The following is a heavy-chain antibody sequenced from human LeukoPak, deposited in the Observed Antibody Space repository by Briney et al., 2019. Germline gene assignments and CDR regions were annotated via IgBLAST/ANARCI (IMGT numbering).Heavy chain of an antibody. CDR1: GGSVSSGSYY. D-gene: IGHD2-15*01. CDR3: ARELISVLPRPHDAFDI. CDR2: IYCSGST. V-gene: IGHV4-61*01. Sequence: SETLSLTCTVSGGSVSSGSYYWSWIRQPPGKGLEWIGCIYCSGSTNYNPSLKSRVTISVDTSKNQFSLKLSSVTAADTAVYYCARELISVLPRPHDAFDIWGQGTMVTVSS. J-gene: IGHJ3*02.